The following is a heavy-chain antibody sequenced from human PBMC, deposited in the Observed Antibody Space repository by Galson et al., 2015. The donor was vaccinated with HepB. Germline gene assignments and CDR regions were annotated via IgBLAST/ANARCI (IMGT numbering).Heavy chain of an antibody. D-gene: IGHD6-13*01. CDR3: ARDRVVAGGGDWFDP. CDR1: GFTFSRYW. V-gene: IGHV3-7*01. CDR2: IKEDGSEK. J-gene: IGHJ5*02. Sequence: SLRLSCAASGFTFSRYWMSWVRQAPGKGLEWVANIKEDGSEKYYVDSVKGRFTISRDNAKNSLWLQMNSLRVEDTAVYYCARDRVVAGGGDWFDPWGQGTLVTVSS.